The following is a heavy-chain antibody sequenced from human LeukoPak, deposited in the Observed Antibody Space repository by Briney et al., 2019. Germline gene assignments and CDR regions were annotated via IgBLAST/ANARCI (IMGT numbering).Heavy chain of an antibody. J-gene: IGHJ4*02. D-gene: IGHD6-6*01. Sequence: GGSLRLSCAASGFTFDDYTMYWVRQAPGKGLEWVSLISWDGGSTYYADSVKGRFTISRDNSKNSLYLQMNSLRTEDTALYYCAKGDSSSLYFDYWGQGTLVTVS. V-gene: IGHV3-43*01. CDR3: AKGDSSSLYFDY. CDR1: GFTFDDYT. CDR2: ISWDGGST.